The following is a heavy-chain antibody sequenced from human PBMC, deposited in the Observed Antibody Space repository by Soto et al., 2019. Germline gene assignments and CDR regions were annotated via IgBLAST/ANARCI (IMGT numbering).Heavy chain of an antibody. V-gene: IGHV3-23*01. Sequence: EVQLLESGGGLVQPGGSLRLSCAASGFIFSSYAMSWVRQAPGKGLEWVSAISGSGGSTYYADSVKGRFTISRDNSKNTLYLQMNSLRAEDTAVYYCAKGVRQTPRLFDYWGQGTLVTVSS. CDR1: GFIFSSYA. D-gene: IGHD6-25*01. J-gene: IGHJ4*02. CDR2: ISGSGGST. CDR3: AKGVRQTPRLFDY.